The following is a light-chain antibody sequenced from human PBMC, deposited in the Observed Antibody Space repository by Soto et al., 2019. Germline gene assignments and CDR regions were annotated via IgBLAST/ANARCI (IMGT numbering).Light chain of an antibody. J-gene: IGLJ2*01. CDR1: TSSVGSNT. V-gene: IGLV1-44*01. CDR2: RDD. CDR3: ATRDDSLNGRV. Sequence: QSVLTQPPSASGTPGQRVTISCSGSTSSVGSNTVNWYQQLPGTAPKRLIYRDDQRPSGVPDRFSGSKSGTSASLAISGLQSEDEADYYCATRDDSLNGRVFGGGTKLTVL.